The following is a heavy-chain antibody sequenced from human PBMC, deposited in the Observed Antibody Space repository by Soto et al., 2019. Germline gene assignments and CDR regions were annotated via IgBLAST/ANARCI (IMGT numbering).Heavy chain of an antibody. D-gene: IGHD5-18*01. CDR2: IIPIFGTA. Sequence: QVQLVQSGAEVKKPGSSVKVSCKASGGTFSSYAISWVRQAPGQGLEWMGGIIPIFGTANYAQKFQGRVTITADESTSKAYMALSSLRSEDTAVYYSARDGPGYSYGATDAFDIEGQGTMVTVSS. CDR1: GGTFSSYA. CDR3: ARDGPGYSYGATDAFDI. J-gene: IGHJ3*02. V-gene: IGHV1-69*12.